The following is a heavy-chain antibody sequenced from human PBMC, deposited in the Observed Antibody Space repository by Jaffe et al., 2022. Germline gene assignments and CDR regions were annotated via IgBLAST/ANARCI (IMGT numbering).Heavy chain of an antibody. Sequence: QVQLQQWGAGLLKPSETLSLTCDVYGGSISNYYWNWIRQPPGGGLEWIGEVYNGGSTNYNPSLKSRVTISVDTSKNQFSLNLISVTAADTAVYYCARGRYGGAAIWGQGTMVTVSS. CDR2: VYNGGST. J-gene: IGHJ3*02. V-gene: IGHV4-34*01. D-gene: IGHD3-16*01. CDR3: ARGRYGGAAI. CDR1: GGSISNYY.